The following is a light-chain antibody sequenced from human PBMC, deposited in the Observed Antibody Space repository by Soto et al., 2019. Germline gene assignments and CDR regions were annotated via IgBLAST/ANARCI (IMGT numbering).Light chain of an antibody. Sequence: DIVLTQSPLSLPVTPGEPASISCRSSQSLLYSNGANYLDWYLQRPGQSPQLLIFLASNRASGXHXXFSGRGSGTDFTLRISRVEAEDVGIYYCMQALQARTFGPGTRVEFK. V-gene: IGKV2-28*01. CDR2: LAS. CDR3: MQALQART. CDR1: QSLLYSNGANY. J-gene: IGKJ1*01.